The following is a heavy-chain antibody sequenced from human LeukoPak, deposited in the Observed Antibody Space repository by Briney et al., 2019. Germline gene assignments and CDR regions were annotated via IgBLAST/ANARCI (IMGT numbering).Heavy chain of an antibody. J-gene: IGHJ5*02. CDR2: IRYDGSNK. CDR1: GFTFSRYG. D-gene: IGHD2-21*01. Sequence: GGSLRLSCAASGFTFSRYGMHWVRQAPGKGLEWVAFIRYDGSNKYYADSVKGRFTISRDNSKNTLYLQMNSLRAEDTAVYYCAKGDQVLWKPLGNWFDPWGQGTLVTVSS. CDR3: AKGDQVLWKPLGNWFDP. V-gene: IGHV3-30*02.